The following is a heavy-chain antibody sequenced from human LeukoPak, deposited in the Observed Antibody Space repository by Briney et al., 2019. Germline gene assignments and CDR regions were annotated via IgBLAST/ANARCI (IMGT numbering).Heavy chain of an antibody. CDR3: AALHPPVVPAAGNYYGMDV. V-gene: IGHV1-58*01. CDR1: VFTFTSSV. CDR2: IFVGSGKT. Sequence: SVKVSCKASVFTFTSSVVQWVRQTRGQRLVWIGWIFVGSGKTNNAQKFQERVTITMDMSTSTAYMERSSLRAEDTAVYYCAALHPPVVPAAGNYYGMDVWGQGTTVTVSS. J-gene: IGHJ6*02. D-gene: IGHD2-2*01.